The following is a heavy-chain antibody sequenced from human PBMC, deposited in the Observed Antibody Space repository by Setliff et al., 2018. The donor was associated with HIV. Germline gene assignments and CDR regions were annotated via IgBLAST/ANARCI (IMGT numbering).Heavy chain of an antibody. CDR3: ARATSSPGSTPD. Sequence: SETLSLTCTVSGGPVNTYYWTWIRQPAGRGLEWIGRIYMTGGTSSNPSLRGRVIMSLDTSKTQSSLKLSSVTAADTAVYYCARATSSPGSTPDWGQGILVTVSS. V-gene: IGHV4-4*07. D-gene: IGHD6-6*01. CDR2: IYMTGGT. J-gene: IGHJ4*02. CDR1: GGPVNTYY.